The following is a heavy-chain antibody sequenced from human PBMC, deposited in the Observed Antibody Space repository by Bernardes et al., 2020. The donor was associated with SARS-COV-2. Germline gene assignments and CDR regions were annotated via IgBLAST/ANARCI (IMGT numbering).Heavy chain of an antibody. CDR2: VYYSGTT. V-gene: IGHV4-39*01. CDR1: GVSISTSGHY. Sequence: TLSLTCTASGVSISTSGHYWGWIRQPPGKGLEWIGSVYYSGTTYHNPSLKSRVTISLDSSTNQLSLKLSSVTAADTATYYCARGRIRYQGWFDSWGQGTLVTVSS. CDR3: ARGRIRYQGWFDS. D-gene: IGHD3-16*01. J-gene: IGHJ5*01.